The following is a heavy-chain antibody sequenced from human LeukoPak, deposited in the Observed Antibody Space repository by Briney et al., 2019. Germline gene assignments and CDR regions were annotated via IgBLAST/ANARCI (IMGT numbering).Heavy chain of an antibody. D-gene: IGHD3-22*01. V-gene: IGHV3-23*01. CDR2: ISGSGGST. CDR1: GFTLSSYA. Sequence: GGSLRLSCAASGFTLSSYAMSWVRQAPGKGLEWVSAISGSGGSTYYADSVKGRFTISRDDSKNTPYLQMNSLRAEDTAVYYCAKITMIVVVMASGYFDYWGQGTLVTVSS. CDR3: AKITMIVVVMASGYFDY. J-gene: IGHJ4*02.